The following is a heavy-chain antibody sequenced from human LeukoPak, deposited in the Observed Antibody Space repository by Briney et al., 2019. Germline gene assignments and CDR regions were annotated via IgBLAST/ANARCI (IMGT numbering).Heavy chain of an antibody. CDR3: AKDSERGGYVWLGYYYGMDV. J-gene: IGHJ6*02. CDR1: GFTFSSYG. D-gene: IGHD5-12*01. V-gene: IGHV3-30*18. Sequence: GGSLRLSCAASGFTFSSYGMHWVRQAPGKGLEWVAVISYDGSNKYYADSVKGRFTISRDNSKNTLYLQMNSLRAEDTAVYYCAKDSERGGYVWLGYYYGMDVWGQGTTVTVSS. CDR2: ISYDGSNK.